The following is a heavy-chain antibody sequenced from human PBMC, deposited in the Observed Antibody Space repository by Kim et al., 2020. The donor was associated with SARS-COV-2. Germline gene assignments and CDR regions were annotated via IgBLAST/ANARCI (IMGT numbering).Heavy chain of an antibody. D-gene: IGHD4-17*01. Sequence: KYYSTSLKTRLTISKDTSNSQVVLTMTNMDPVDTDTYYCARMKAVTTSFDYWGQGTLVTVSS. V-gene: IGHV2-70*01. CDR2: K. J-gene: IGHJ4*02. CDR3: ARMKAVTTSFDY.